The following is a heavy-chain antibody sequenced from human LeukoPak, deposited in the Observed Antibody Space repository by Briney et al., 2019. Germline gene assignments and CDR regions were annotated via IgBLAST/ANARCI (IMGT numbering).Heavy chain of an antibody. D-gene: IGHD3-3*01. V-gene: IGHV3-23*01. CDR1: QFTFHNYA. CDR3: AKGLSASGYLNAFDI. Sequence: PGGSLRPSCVASQFTFHNYAMNWVRQAPGKGLEWVAALRGDGGATYHADSVRGRFTISRDNSKNTLYLRMDSLRVEDTAVYHCAKGLSASGYLNAFDIWGQGTMVSVSS. J-gene: IGHJ3*02. CDR2: LRGDGGAT.